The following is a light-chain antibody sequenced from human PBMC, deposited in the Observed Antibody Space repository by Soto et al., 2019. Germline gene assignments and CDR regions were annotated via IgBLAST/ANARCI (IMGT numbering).Light chain of an antibody. CDR3: QQYGNSRWT. CDR2: GTS. Sequence: EIVLTQSPDTLSLSPGERATLSCRASQSVSSSYLGWYQQTPGQAPRLLIYGTSNRATGIPDRFSGSGSGTEFTLTISRLEPEDFAVYYCQQYGNSRWTFGQGTKVEIK. CDR1: QSVSSSY. J-gene: IGKJ1*01. V-gene: IGKV3-20*01.